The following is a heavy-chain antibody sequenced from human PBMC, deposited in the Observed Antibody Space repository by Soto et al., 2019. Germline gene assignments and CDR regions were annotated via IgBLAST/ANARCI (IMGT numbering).Heavy chain of an antibody. D-gene: IGHD3-10*01. CDR1: GGSFSGYY. CDR3: ARVVRGVIDGLFDY. Sequence: SETLSLTCAVYGGSFSGYYWSWIRQPPGKGLEWIGEINHSGSTNYNPSLKSRVTISVDTSKNQFSLKLSSVTAADTAVYYCARVVRGVIDGLFDYWGEGTLVTVSP. CDR2: INHSGST. J-gene: IGHJ4*02. V-gene: IGHV4-34*01.